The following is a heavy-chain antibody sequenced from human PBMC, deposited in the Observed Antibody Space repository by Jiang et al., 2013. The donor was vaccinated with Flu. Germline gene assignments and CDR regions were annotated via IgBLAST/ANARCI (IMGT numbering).Heavy chain of an antibody. J-gene: IGHJ5*02. D-gene: IGHD6-19*01. V-gene: IGHV4-34*01. CDR2: INHSGST. CDR1: GGSFSGHY. CDR3: ARGVGSVYWFDP. Sequence: GLVKPSETLSLTCAVNGGSFSGHYWSWVRQPPGKGLEWIGEINHSGSTNYNPSLKSRVTISVDTSKNQFSLKLSSVTAADTAVYYCARGVGSVYWFDPWGQGTLVTVSS.